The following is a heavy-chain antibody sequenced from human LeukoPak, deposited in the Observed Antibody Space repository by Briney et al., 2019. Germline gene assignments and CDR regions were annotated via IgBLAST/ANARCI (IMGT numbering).Heavy chain of an antibody. Sequence: PSEALSLTCTVSGGSISYYYWSWIRQSPGKGLEWIGYIYYSGTTNYNPSLKSRVTISVDTSKNQFSLQLRSVTAADTAVYYCAREDPQTTVPEGMDVWGQGTTVTVSS. J-gene: IGHJ6*02. CDR3: AREDPQTTVPEGMDV. CDR2: IYYSGTT. D-gene: IGHD4-17*01. V-gene: IGHV4-59*01. CDR1: GGSISYYY.